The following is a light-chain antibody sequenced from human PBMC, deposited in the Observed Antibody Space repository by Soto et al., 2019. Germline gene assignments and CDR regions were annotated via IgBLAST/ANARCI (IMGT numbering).Light chain of an antibody. CDR3: HQYYSWPRGT. CDR2: FAS. Sequence: EIVMTQSPGTLSVSPGERATLSCRASQNIITNLAWYQQKPGQAPRLLIFFASTRVTGIPARVSGSRSGTEFTLTISSLQSEDFAVYYCHQYYSWPRGTFGQGTKVEVK. J-gene: IGKJ1*01. V-gene: IGKV3-15*01. CDR1: QNIITN.